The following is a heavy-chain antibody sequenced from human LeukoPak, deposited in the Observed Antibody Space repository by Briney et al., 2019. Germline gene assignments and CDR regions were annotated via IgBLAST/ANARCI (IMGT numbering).Heavy chain of an antibody. J-gene: IGHJ4*02. CDR3: ARQNWGIDY. CDR1: GYSFTSYW. V-gene: IGHV5-10-1*04. CDR2: IDPTDSYT. Sequence: GESLKISCKGSGYSFTSYWISWVRQMPGKGLEWMGRIDPTDSYTNYSPSFQGQVTISADRSISTAYLQWSSLKASDTAMYYCARQNWGIDYWGQGTLVTVSS. D-gene: IGHD7-27*01.